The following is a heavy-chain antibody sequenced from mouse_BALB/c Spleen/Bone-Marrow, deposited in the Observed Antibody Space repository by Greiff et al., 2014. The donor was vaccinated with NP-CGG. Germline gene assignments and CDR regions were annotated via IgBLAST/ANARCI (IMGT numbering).Heavy chain of an antibody. Sequence: DVQLQESGAELVKPGASVKLSCTASGFKSKDTHMHWVKQRPEQGLEWIGRIDPASGDTKYDPKFQGKAAITGDTSSNTAYLQLSSLTSEDTAVYYCSRDYGGTAWFAYWGQGTLVTVSA. CDR1: GFKSKDTH. D-gene: IGHD1-1*01. CDR3: SRDYGGTAWFAY. CDR2: IDPASGDT. V-gene: IGHV14-3*02. J-gene: IGHJ3*01.